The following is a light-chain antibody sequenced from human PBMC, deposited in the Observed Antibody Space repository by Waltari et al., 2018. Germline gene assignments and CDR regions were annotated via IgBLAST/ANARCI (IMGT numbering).Light chain of an antibody. V-gene: IGLV3-19*01. J-gene: IGLJ2*01. CDR2: GKN. CDR1: SLRSYY. Sequence: SSELTQDPAVSVALGQPVRITCQGDSLRSYYASWYQQKPGQAPVLVIYGKNNRPSGIPDRFSGSSSGNTASLTITGAQAEDEADYYCNSRDSSGKRVVFGGGTKLTVL. CDR3: NSRDSSGKRVV.